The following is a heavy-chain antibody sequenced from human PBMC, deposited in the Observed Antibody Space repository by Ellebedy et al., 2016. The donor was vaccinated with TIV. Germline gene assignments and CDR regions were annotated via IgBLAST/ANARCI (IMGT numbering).Heavy chain of an antibody. Sequence: ASVKVSXXASGYTFISYDINWVRQAPGQGLEWMGWMNPNSGNTDYAQKFQGRVTMTRNTSISTAYMELTSLRYEDTAMYYCARGRGNYFPYTNDYWGQGTLVTVSS. J-gene: IGHJ4*02. V-gene: IGHV1-8*01. D-gene: IGHD1-26*01. CDR3: ARGRGNYFPYTNDY. CDR2: MNPNSGNT. CDR1: GYTFISYD.